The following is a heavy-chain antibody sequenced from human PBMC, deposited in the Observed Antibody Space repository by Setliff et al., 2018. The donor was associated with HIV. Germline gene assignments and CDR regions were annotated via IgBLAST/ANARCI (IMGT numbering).Heavy chain of an antibody. Sequence: SQTLSLTCAVYGESFSDYYWSWIRQAPGKGLEWIGEVNHSGHTKYHPSLNSRVIISVDTSKNQFSLRLNSVTAADTAVYYCARHSLGNIGDYIKIGAIDIWGQGTMVTVSS. CDR1: GESFSDYY. CDR3: ARHSLGNIGDYIKIGAIDI. D-gene: IGHD4-17*01. V-gene: IGHV4-34*01. J-gene: IGHJ3*02. CDR2: VNHSGHT.